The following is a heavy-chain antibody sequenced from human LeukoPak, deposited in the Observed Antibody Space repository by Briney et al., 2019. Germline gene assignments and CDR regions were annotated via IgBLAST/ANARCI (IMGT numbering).Heavy chain of an antibody. Sequence: GGSLRLSCTASGFTFGDYAMSWFRQAPGKGLEWVGFIRSKAYGGTTDYAASVKGRFTISRDDSKSIGYLQMNSLKTEDTAVYYCTRWALGSGWSGGYFDYWGQGTLVTVSS. J-gene: IGHJ4*02. CDR3: TRWALGSGWSGGYFDY. CDR1: GFTFGDYA. V-gene: IGHV3-49*03. D-gene: IGHD6-19*01. CDR2: IRSKAYGGTT.